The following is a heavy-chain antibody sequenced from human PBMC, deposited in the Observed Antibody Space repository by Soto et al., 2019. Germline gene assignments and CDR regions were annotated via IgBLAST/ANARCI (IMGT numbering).Heavy chain of an antibody. CDR2: ISDDGSSK. D-gene: IGHD1-1*01. Sequence: GGSLRLSCAASGFTFGAAAIHWVRQAPGKGLEWVAVISDDGSSKYYADSVRGRFTISRDNSQNTLDLQMNSLRAEDTAVYYCARDRLPRASVATPGYLDYWGQGXLVT. V-gene: IGHV3-30-3*01. J-gene: IGHJ4*02. CDR1: GFTFGAAA. CDR3: ARDRLPRASVATPGYLDY.